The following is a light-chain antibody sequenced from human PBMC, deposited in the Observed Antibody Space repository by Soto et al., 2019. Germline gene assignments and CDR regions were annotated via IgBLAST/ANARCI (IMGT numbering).Light chain of an antibody. CDR1: QTISNNY. CDR2: GIS. J-gene: IGKJ1*01. CDR3: QQHGSTPRT. V-gene: IGKV3-20*01. Sequence: EIVLTQSPGTLSLSPGERVTLSCRASQTISNNYLSWYQQKLGQAPRLLIYGISTRATGIPDRFSGSGSGTDFTLTISRLEPEDFAVYYCQQHGSTPRTFGQGTKLEIK.